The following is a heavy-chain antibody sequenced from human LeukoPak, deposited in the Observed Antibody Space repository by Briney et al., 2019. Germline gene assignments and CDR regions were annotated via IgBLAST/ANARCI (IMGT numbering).Heavy chain of an antibody. CDR3: ARVYGSGSYDFDY. CDR1: GYSFTTYW. J-gene: IGHJ4*02. CDR2: IYPGDSDT. Sequence: GESLKISFKASGYSFTTYWIGWVRQMPGKGLEWMGIIYPGDSDTRYSPSFQGQVTISADKSITTAYVQWSRLKASDTAMYYCARVYGSGSYDFDYWGQGTLVTVSS. V-gene: IGHV5-51*01. D-gene: IGHD3-10*01.